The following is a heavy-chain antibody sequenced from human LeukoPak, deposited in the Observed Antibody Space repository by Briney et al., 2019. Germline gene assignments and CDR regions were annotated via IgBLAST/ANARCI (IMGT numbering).Heavy chain of an antibody. J-gene: IGHJ4*02. CDR3: ARVLQTLFDY. CDR2: ISSSSSTI. Sequence: GGSLRLSCEASGFTFKNAWMIWVRQAPGKGLEWVSYISSSSSTIYYADSVKGRFTISRDNAKNSLYLQMNSLRAEDTAVYYCARVLQTLFDYWGQGTLVTVSS. CDR1: GFTFKNAW. V-gene: IGHV3-48*01. D-gene: IGHD4-11*01.